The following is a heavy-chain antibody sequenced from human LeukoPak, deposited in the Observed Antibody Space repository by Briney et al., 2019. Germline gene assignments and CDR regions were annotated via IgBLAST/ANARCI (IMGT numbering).Heavy chain of an antibody. CDR3: ARIWSGWSTLTQFDY. Sequence: SETLSLTCTVSGGSISSSSYYWGWIRQPPGKGLEWIGSIYYSGSTYYNPSLKSRVTISVDTSKNQFSLKLSSVTAADTAVYYCARIWSGWSTLTQFDYWGQGTLVTVSS. J-gene: IGHJ4*02. CDR2: IYYSGST. V-gene: IGHV4-39*07. CDR1: GGSISSSSYY. D-gene: IGHD6-19*01.